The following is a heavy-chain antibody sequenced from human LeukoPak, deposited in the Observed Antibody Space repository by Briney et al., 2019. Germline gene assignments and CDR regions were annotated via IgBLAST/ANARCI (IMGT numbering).Heavy chain of an antibody. Sequence: ASVKVSCKTSGYTFATYFMHWVRQAPGQGLEWMGYIKPNSGVTNYAQKFRGKVTMTWDTSISTAYIELSGLTSDDTAIYYCARPTYCGSDCYFNFDYWGQGTLVTVSS. D-gene: IGHD2-21*02. CDR2: IKPNSGVT. CDR3: ARPTYCGSDCYFNFDY. J-gene: IGHJ4*02. CDR1: GYTFATYF. V-gene: IGHV1-2*02.